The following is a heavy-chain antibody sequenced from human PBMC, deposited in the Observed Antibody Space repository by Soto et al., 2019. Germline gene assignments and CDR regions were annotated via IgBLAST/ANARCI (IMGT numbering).Heavy chain of an antibody. J-gene: IGHJ5*02. CDR3: ATRSMTNWFDP. Sequence: SVKVSCKASGGTFSSYAISWVRQAPGQGLEWMGGIIPIFGTANYAQKFQGRVTITADESTSTAYMELSGLRSEDTAVYYCATRSMTNWFDPWGQGTLITVSS. CDR2: IIPIFGTA. CDR1: GGTFSSYA. V-gene: IGHV1-69*13.